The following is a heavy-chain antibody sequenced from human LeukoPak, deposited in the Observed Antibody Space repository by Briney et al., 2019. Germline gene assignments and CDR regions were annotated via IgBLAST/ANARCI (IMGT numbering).Heavy chain of an antibody. V-gene: IGHV5-51*01. Sequence: GESLKISCKGSGYSFTSYWIGWVRQMPGKGLEWMGIIYLGDSDTRYSPSFQGQVTISADKSISTAYLQWSSLKASDTAMYYCARAYYYDSSGYPLAAFDIWGQGTMVTVSS. CDR3: ARAYYYDSSGYPLAAFDI. J-gene: IGHJ3*02. CDR2: IYLGDSDT. CDR1: GYSFTSYW. D-gene: IGHD3-22*01.